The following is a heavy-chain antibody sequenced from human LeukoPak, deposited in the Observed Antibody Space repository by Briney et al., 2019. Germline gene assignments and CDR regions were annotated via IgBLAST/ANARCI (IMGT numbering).Heavy chain of an antibody. CDR1: RGSISSGNYY. CDR2: IYNNGSA. CDR3: AREGPTADY. Sequence: SETLSLTCTVSRGSISSGNYYWSWIRQPAGKGLEWVGRIYNNGSANYNPSLKSRVTISLDTSKNQFSLRLSSVTAADTAVYYCAREGPTADYWGQGTLVTVSS. J-gene: IGHJ4*02. V-gene: IGHV4-61*02.